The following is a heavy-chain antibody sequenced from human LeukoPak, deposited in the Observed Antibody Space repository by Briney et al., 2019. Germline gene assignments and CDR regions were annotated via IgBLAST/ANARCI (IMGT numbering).Heavy chain of an antibody. CDR2: ISGSGDIT. CDR1: GFTVSSYA. Sequence: PGVSLRLSCAASGFTVSSYAMSWVRQAPGKGLEWVSTISGSGDITYYADSVKGRFTISRDNSKNTLYLQMNSLRAEDTALYYCAKDLGYSDYWGQGTLVTVSS. J-gene: IGHJ4*02. CDR3: AKDLGYSDY. V-gene: IGHV3-23*01.